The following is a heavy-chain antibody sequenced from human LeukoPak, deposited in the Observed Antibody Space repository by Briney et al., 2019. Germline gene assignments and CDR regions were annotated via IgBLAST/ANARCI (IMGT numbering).Heavy chain of an antibody. Sequence: PGGSLRLSCAASGFTFSSYSMNWARQAPGKGLEWVSSISSSSSYIYYADSVKGRFTISRDNAKNSLYLQMNSLRAEDTAVYYCARLSRAAAGRWGQGTLVTVSS. CDR2: ISSSSSYI. J-gene: IGHJ4*02. CDR3: ARLSRAAAGR. V-gene: IGHV3-21*01. D-gene: IGHD6-13*01. CDR1: GFTFSSYS.